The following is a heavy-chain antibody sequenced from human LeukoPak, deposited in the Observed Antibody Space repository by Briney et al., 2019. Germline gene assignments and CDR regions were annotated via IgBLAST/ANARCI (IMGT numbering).Heavy chain of an antibody. D-gene: IGHD1-26*01. CDR3: STDGTPKFEY. J-gene: IGHJ4*02. Sequence: GGSLRLSCAASRFTFKTYGMQWVRRAPGKGLEWVATISSDGRNQHYADSVQGRFTISRDNSKNTLYLQMDNLRTEDTAVYYCSTDGTPKFEYWGQGTLVTVSS. V-gene: IGHV3-30*03. CDR1: RFTFKTYG. CDR2: ISSDGRNQ.